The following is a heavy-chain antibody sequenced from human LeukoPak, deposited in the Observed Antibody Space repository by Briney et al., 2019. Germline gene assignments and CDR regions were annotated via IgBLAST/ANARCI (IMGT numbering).Heavy chain of an antibody. Sequence: ASVKVSCKASGYTFTGYYMHWVRQAPGQGLEWMGWINPNSGGTNYAQKFQGRVTMTRDTSIGTAYMELSRLRSDDTAVYYCARDQRWLQFGLVFAFDIWGQGTMVTVSS. D-gene: IGHD5-24*01. CDR2: INPNSGGT. J-gene: IGHJ3*02. CDR1: GYTFTGYY. V-gene: IGHV1-2*02. CDR3: ARDQRWLQFGLVFAFDI.